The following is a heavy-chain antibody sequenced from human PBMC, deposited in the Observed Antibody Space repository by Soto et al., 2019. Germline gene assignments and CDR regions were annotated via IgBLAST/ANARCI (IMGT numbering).Heavy chain of an antibody. CDR2: VYHSGST. D-gene: IGHD7-27*01. CDR1: GDSIRGGGHY. Sequence: QVQLQESGPGLVKPSQTLSPTCSVSGDSIRGGGHYWNWIRQFPGKGLEWIGYVYHSGSTHYNPSRRGRLTISIDTSKNQFSLRLISVTAADTALYYCARDTGLAPTVWGYWGHGTQVTVSS. J-gene: IGHJ4*03. V-gene: IGHV4-31*03. CDR3: ARDTGLAPTVWGY.